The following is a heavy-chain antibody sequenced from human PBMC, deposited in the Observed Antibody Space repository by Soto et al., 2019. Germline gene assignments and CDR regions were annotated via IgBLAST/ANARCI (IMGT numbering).Heavy chain of an antibody. V-gene: IGHV1-69*13. CDR2: IIPIFGTA. D-gene: IGHD2-15*01. CDR3: VRAILSGYCSGGSCYYFDY. Sequence: ASVKVSCKASGGTFSSYAISWVRQAPGQGLEWMGGIIPIFGTANYAQKFQGRVTITADESTSTAYMELSSLRSEDTAVYYCVRAILSGYCSGGSCYYFDYWGQGTLVTVSS. J-gene: IGHJ4*02. CDR1: GGTFSSYA.